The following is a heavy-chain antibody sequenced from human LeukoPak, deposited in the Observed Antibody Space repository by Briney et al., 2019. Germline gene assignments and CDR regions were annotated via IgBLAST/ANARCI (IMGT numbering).Heavy chain of an antibody. D-gene: IGHD6-13*01. CDR3: ASPIIAAAGYYYYYMDV. J-gene: IGHJ6*03. CDR2: IYTSGST. V-gene: IGHV4-4*07. CDR1: GGSISSYY. Sequence: SETLSLTCTVSGGSISSYYWSWIRQPAGKGLEWIGRIYTSGSTNYNPSLKSRVTTSVDTSKNQFSLKLSSVTAADTAVYYCASPIIAAAGYYYYYMDVWGKGTTVTVSS.